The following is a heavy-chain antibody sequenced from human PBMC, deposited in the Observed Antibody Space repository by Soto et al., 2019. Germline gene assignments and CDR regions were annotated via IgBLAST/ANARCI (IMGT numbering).Heavy chain of an antibody. Sequence: QVQLVESGGGVVQPGRSLRLSCAASGITFSTYGMHWVRQAPGKGLEWVAVISYHGSGKYYADSVKGRFTISRDNSNNMLYLQMNSLRAEDSAVYYCAKDRRGHRDGYNFGEYFHHWSQGTLVTVSS. CDR3: AKDRRGHRDGYNFGEYFHH. CDR1: GITFSTYG. V-gene: IGHV3-30*18. D-gene: IGHD5-12*01. J-gene: IGHJ1*01. CDR2: ISYHGSGK.